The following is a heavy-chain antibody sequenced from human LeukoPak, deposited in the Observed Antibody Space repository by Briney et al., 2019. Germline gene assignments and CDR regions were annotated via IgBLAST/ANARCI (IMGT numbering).Heavy chain of an antibody. CDR1: GFTFSSYW. D-gene: IGHD4-23*01. J-gene: IGHJ4*02. CDR2: INDDGSSA. Sequence: GGSLRLSCAASGFTFSSYWMHWVRQAPGKGLVWVSRINDDGSSATYADSVKGRFTISRDNAKNTLYLQMNSLRAEDTAVYYCAREGRDYGGNPFDYWGQGTLVTVSS. CDR3: AREGRDYGGNPFDY. V-gene: IGHV3-74*03.